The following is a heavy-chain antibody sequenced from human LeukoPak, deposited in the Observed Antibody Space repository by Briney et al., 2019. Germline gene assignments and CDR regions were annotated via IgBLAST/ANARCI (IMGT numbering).Heavy chain of an antibody. CDR2: IYHGGST. V-gene: IGHV4-4*02. D-gene: IGHD3-16*02. CDR1: GGSISSSNW. J-gene: IGHJ4*02. CDR3: ARVPLDYVWGSYRSPFED. Sequence: SRTLSLTCAVSGGSISSSNWWSWVRQPPGKGLEWIGEIYHGGSTNFNPSLKSRVTISVDKSKNRFSLKLSSVTAADTAVYYCARVPLDYVWGSYRSPFEDWGQGTLVTVSS.